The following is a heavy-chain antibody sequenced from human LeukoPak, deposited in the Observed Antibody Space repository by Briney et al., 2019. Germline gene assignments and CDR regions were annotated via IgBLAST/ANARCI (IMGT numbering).Heavy chain of an antibody. D-gene: IGHD3-16*01. V-gene: IGHV3-15*01. CDR1: GFTVSSNY. Sequence: GGSLRLSCAASGFTVSSNYMSWVRQAPGKGLEWVGRIKSKVNGETTDYGEPVQGRFTISRDDSKNMLYLQMNSLTSEDTAMYYCTKDLPFTRGGVIVDWGQGTLVTVSS. CDR2: IKSKVNGETT. J-gene: IGHJ4*02. CDR3: TKDLPFTRGGVIVD.